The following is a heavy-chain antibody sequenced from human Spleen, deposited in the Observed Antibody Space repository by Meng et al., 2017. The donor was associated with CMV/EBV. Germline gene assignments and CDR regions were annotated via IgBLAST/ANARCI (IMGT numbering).Heavy chain of an antibody. Sequence: YDMTWVRQAPGKGLEWVSSLSGSGGSTYYTHSVKGRFTISRDNSKSTLYLQMNSLRAEDTAVYYCAKDHWACSGGSCYTGDCYSIDSWGRGALVTVSS. CDR3: AKDHWACSGGSCYTGDCYSIDS. V-gene: IGHV3-23*01. D-gene: IGHD2-15*01. CDR2: LSGSGGST. J-gene: IGHJ5*01. CDR1: YD.